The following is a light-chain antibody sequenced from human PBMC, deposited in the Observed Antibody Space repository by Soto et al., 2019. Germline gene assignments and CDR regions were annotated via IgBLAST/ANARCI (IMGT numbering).Light chain of an antibody. CDR2: EGS. CDR1: SSDVGSYNL. J-gene: IGLJ3*02. CDR3: CSYAGILL. Sequence: QSALTQPASVSGSPGQSITISCTGTSSDVGSYNLVSWYQQHPGKAPKLMIYEGSKRPSGVSNRFSGSKSGNTASLTISGLQAEDEADYYCCSYAGILLFGGGTKLTVL. V-gene: IGLV2-23*01.